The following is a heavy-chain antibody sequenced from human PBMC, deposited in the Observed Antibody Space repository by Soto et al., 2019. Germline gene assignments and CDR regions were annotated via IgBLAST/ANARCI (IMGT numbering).Heavy chain of an antibody. D-gene: IGHD2-15*01. Sequence: ASVKVSCKASGYTFTSYGISWVRQAPGQGLEWMGWISAYNGNTNYAQKLQGRVTMTTDASTSTAYMELRSLRSDDTAVYYCVVAAQPYYFDYWGQGTLVTVSS. V-gene: IGHV1-18*01. J-gene: IGHJ4*02. CDR3: VVAAQPYYFDY. CDR2: ISAYNGNT. CDR1: GYTFTSYG.